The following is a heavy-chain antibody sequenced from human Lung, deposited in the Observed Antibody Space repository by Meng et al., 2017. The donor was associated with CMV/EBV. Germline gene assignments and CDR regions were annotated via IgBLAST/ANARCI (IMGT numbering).Heavy chain of an antibody. CDR1: GYTLTNYY. D-gene: IGHD6-13*01. J-gene: IGHJ4*02. Sequence: GESLKISCKASGYTLTNYYIHWVRQAPGQGLEWMGIINPSDNTTIYAQKFQGRVTMTRDTSTSTVYLELSSLRSDDTALYYCSRDLGYSSGWYFQYYFDCWGQGTLVTVSS. CDR2: INPSDNTT. V-gene: IGHV1-46*01. CDR3: SRDLGYSSGWYFQYYFDC.